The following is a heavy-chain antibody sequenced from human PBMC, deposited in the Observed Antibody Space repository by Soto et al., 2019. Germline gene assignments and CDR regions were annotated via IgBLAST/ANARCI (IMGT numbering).Heavy chain of an antibody. CDR3: ARVLGEKQWLAQGRFDP. CDR2: IIPIFGTA. J-gene: IGHJ5*02. V-gene: IGHV1-69*13. D-gene: IGHD6-19*01. CDR1: GGTFSSYA. Sequence: SVKVSCKVSGGTFSSYAISWVRQAPGQGLEWMGGIIPIFGTANYAQKFQGRVTITADESTSTAYMELSSLRSEDTAVYYCARVLGEKQWLAQGRFDPWGQGTLVTVSS.